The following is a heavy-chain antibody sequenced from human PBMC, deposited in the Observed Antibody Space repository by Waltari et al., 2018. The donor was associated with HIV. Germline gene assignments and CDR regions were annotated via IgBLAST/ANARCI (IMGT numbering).Heavy chain of an antibody. CDR1: GFSLNSGGVG. V-gene: IGHV2-5*02. J-gene: IGHJ4*02. Sequence: QITLKESGPSVVKPTQTLTLTCTFSGFSLNSGGVGVGWIRQPPGKALEWLALIYWDDDKRYKPSLKNRLTIKKHTSDGQVVLNMTNVDPWDTATYFCARVVTSLYFYFDYWGPGALVTVS. CDR2: IYWDDDK. D-gene: IGHD3-10*01. CDR3: ARVVTSLYFYFDY.